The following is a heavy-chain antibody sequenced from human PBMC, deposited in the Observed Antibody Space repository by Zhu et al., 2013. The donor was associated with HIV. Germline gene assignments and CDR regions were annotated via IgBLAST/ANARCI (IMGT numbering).Heavy chain of an antibody. J-gene: IGHJ4*02. D-gene: IGHD6-19*01. CDR3: ARGSIAVAGYFDY. CDR1: GGSVSSGSYY. CDR2: IYYSGST. Sequence: VQLQESGPGLVKPSETLSLTCTVSGGSVSSGSYYWSWIRQPPGKGLEWIGYIYYSGSTNYNPSLKSRVTISVDTSKNQFSLKLSSVTAADTAVYYCARGSIAVAGYFDYWGQGTLVTVSS. V-gene: IGHV4-61*01.